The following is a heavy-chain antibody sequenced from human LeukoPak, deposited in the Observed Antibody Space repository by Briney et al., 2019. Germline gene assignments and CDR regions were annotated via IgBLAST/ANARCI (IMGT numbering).Heavy chain of an antibody. CDR1: GFTVSSNY. Sequence: PGGSLRLSCAASGFTVSSNYMSWVRQAPGKGLEWVSVIYSGGSTYYADSVKGRFTISRDNSKNTLYLQMNSLRAEDTAVYYCASRASADTAMGTNPWGQGTLVTVSS. D-gene: IGHD5-18*01. V-gene: IGHV3-66*01. J-gene: IGHJ5*02. CDR3: ASRASADTAMGTNP. CDR2: IYSGGST.